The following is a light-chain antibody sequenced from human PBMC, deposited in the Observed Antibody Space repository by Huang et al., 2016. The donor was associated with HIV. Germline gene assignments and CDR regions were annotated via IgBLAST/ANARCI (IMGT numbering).Light chain of an antibody. CDR2: DAS. V-gene: IGKV3-11*01. J-gene: IGKJ5*01. CDR3: QHRSNWPIT. Sequence: DIVLTQSPATLSLSPGERATLSCRASQSVSSYLAWYQQKTGQAPSLLSYDASTRATGIPARFSGSGSGTEFTLTISSLEPEDFAVYYCQHRSNWPITFGQGTRLEIK. CDR1: QSVSSY.